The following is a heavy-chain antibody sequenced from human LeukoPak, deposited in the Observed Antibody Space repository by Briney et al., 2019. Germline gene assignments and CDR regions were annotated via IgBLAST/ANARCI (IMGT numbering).Heavy chain of an antibody. CDR1: GGSISSYY. V-gene: IGHV4-59*08. CDR3: ARRMSHLYNFEY. CDR2: VYSSGST. Sequence: KPSETLSLTCTVSGGSISSYYWSWIRQSPGKGLEWIGYVYSSGSTNYNPSLKSRVTISVDTSKNQFSLKLNSVTAADTAVYYCARRMSHLYNFEYWGQGTLVTVSS. J-gene: IGHJ4*02. D-gene: IGHD5-24*01.